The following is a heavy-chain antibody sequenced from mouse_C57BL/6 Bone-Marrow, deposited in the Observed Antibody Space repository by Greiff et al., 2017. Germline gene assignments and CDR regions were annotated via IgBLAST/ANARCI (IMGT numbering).Heavy chain of an antibody. CDR1: GYAFTNYL. CDR3: ARWGYEGSGNYAMDY. CDR2: INPGSGGT. J-gene: IGHJ4*01. V-gene: IGHV1-54*01. Sequence: QVQLQQSGAELVRPGTSVKVSCKASGYAFTNYLIEWVKQRPGQGLEWIGVINPGSGGTNYNEKFKGKATLTADKSSSTAYMQLSSLTSEDSAVYFCARWGYEGSGNYAMDYWGQGTSVTVSS. D-gene: IGHD1-3*01.